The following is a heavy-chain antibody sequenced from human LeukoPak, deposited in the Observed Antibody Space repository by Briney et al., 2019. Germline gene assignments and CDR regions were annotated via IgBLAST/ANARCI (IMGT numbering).Heavy chain of an antibody. CDR1: GYTFTGYY. CDR2: INPNSGGT. D-gene: IGHD6-6*01. CDR3: ARGRRIASIPAGVLFDY. Sequence: AASVKVSCKASGYTFTGYYMHWVRQAPGQGLEWMGWINPNSGGTNYAQKFQGRVTMTRDTSISTAYMELSRLRSDDTAVYYCARGRRIASIPAGVLFDYWGQGTLVTVSS. J-gene: IGHJ4*02. V-gene: IGHV1-2*02.